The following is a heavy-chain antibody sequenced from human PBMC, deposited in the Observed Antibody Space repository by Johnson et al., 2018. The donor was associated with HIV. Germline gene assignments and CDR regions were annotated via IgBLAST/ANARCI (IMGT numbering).Heavy chain of an antibody. CDR2: IDTAGDT. J-gene: IGHJ3*02. V-gene: IGHV3-13*01. Sequence: EVQLVESGGGLVQPGGSLRLSCAASGFTFSSYDMHWVRQGAGKGLEWVSGIDTAGDTYYPGSVKGRFTISRENAKNSLNLQMNSLRAGDTAVYYCVRALGWYSSGWYGAFDIWGQGTMVTVSS. CDR1: GFTFSSYD. D-gene: IGHD6-19*01. CDR3: VRALGWYSSGWYGAFDI.